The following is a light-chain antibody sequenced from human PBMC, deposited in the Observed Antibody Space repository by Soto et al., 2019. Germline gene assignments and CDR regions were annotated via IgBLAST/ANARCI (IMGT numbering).Light chain of an antibody. CDR3: QQRSNWPH. CDR1: QSVSSY. Sequence: TQAPSIWPRPPAERVSMSCRASQSVSSYLAWYQQKPGQAPRLLIYDASNRATGIPARFSGSGSGTDFSLTISRLEPEDFAVYYCQQRSNWPHFGQGTRLEI. V-gene: IGKV3-11*01. CDR2: DAS. J-gene: IGKJ5*01.